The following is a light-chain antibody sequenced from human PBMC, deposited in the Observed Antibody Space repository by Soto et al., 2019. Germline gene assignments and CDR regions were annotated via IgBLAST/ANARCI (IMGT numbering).Light chain of an antibody. CDR2: GAS. J-gene: IGKJ1*01. Sequence: EIVMTQSPATLSVSPGERATLSCRASQSVSSNLAWYQQKPGQAPRLLIYGASTRATGIPARFSGSGSGTEFTLTISSLQSEDFAVYYCQQYKNWPPTWTVGQGTKVEIK. CDR1: QSVSSN. V-gene: IGKV3-15*01. CDR3: QQYKNWPPTWT.